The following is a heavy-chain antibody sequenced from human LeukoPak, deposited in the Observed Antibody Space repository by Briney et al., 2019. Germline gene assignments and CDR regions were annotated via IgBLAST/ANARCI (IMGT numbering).Heavy chain of an antibody. J-gene: IGHJ4*02. Sequence: GGSLRLSCAASGFTFSSYWMHWVRQAPGKGLVWVSRIDADGSNTAYADSVKGRFTISRDNAKNTLYLQMNSLRAEDTAVYYCTRGGTTLDYWGQGTLVTVSS. CDR2: IDADGSNT. V-gene: IGHV3-74*01. D-gene: IGHD1-7*01. CDR3: TRGGTTLDY. CDR1: GFTFSSYW.